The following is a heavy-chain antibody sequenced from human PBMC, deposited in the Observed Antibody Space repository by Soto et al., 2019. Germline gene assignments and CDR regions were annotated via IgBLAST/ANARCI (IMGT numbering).Heavy chain of an antibody. V-gene: IGHV1-69*02. J-gene: IGHJ6*02. CDR1: GGTFSSYT. D-gene: IGHD3-22*01. CDR3: ARLPYYYDSSGYYLRYYGMDV. CDR2: IIPILGIA. Sequence: ASVKVSCKASGGTFSSYTISWVRQAPGQGLEWMGRIIPILGIANYAQKFQGRVTITADKSTSTAYMELSSLRSEDTAVYYCARLPYYYDSSGYYLRYYGMDVWGQGTTVTVSS.